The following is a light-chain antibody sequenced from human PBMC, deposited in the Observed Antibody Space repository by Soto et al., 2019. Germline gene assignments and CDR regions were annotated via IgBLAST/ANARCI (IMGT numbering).Light chain of an antibody. J-gene: IGKJ5*01. CDR2: GAS. CDR1: EIINSGY. CDR3: QQYGSSPP. Sequence: ENLLTQSPATLSLSAGERATLFCRASEIINSGYLAWYQQQPGRAPRLLIYGASKRATGIPDRFSGSESGTDFTLTINSMEPEDSAVYYCQQYGSSPPFGQGTRLDI. V-gene: IGKV3-20*01.